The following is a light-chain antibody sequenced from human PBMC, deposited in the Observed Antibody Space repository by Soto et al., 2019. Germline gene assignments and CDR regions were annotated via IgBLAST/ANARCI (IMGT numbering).Light chain of an antibody. V-gene: IGKV1-27*01. CDR2: SAS. Sequence: DIPMTPSPSSLSASVVGIIILRCGASQDISNYLAWYQQKPGKVPKLLIYSASTLQSGVPSRFSGSGSGTDFTLPISSLQPEDVATYFCQKYNSALTFGQGTRLETK. CDR3: QKYNSALT. CDR1: QDISNY. J-gene: IGKJ5*01.